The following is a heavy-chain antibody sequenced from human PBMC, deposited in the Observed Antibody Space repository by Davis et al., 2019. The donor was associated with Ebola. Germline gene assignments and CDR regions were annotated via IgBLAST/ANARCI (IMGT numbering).Heavy chain of an antibody. V-gene: IGHV1-69*13. CDR2: IIPIFGTA. Sequence: SVKVSCKASGGTFSSYAISWVRQAPGQGLEWMGGIIPIFGTANYAQKFQGRVTITADESTSTAYMELSSLRSEDTAVYYCASDLYCSSTSCPEDYWGQGTLVTVSS. CDR1: GGTFSSYA. J-gene: IGHJ4*02. CDR3: ASDLYCSSTSCPEDY. D-gene: IGHD2-2*01.